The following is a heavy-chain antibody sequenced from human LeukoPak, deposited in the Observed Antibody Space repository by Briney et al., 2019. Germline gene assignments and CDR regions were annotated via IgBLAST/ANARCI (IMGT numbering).Heavy chain of an antibody. J-gene: IGHJ4*02. V-gene: IGHV4-34*01. CDR3: ARDFAGIRYCSSTSCPSPHFDY. D-gene: IGHD2-2*01. CDR1: GGSFSGYY. Sequence: KPSETLSLTCAVYGGSFSGYYWSWIRQPPGKGLEWIGEINHSGSTNYNPSLKSRVTISVDTSKNQFSLKLSSVTAADTAVYYCARDFAGIRYCSSTSCPSPHFDYWGQGTLVTVSS. CDR2: INHSGST.